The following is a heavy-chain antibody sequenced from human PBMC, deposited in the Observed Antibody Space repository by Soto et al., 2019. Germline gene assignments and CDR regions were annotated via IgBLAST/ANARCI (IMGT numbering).Heavy chain of an antibody. Sequence: EVQLVESGGGLVQPGGSLRLSCAASGFTFDDYVMHWVRQAPGKGLEWVSGISWESGTIGYADSVQGRFTISRDNAKNSLYLQMSSLRTEDTALYYCAKDMSARSDSWLNWFDPWGQGTLVTVSS. CDR1: GFTFDDYV. CDR2: ISWESGTI. CDR3: AKDMSARSDSWLNWFDP. V-gene: IGHV3-9*01. J-gene: IGHJ5*02. D-gene: IGHD2-2*01.